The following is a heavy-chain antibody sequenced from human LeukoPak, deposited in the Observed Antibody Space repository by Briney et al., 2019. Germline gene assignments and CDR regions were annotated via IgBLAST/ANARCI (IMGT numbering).Heavy chain of an antibody. CDR1: GYNFPAYW. CDR2: IYPGDSDT. V-gene: IGHV5-51*01. D-gene: IGHD2-2*01. J-gene: IGHJ6*04. Sequence: GESLKISCKGSGYNFPAYWIAWVRHMPGKGLEWIGVIYPGDSDTRYSPSFQGQVTISADKSISTAYLQLSTLKASDTAMYYCAKSTASKGYFYYGMDVWGKGTTVIVSS. CDR3: AKSTASKGYFYYGMDV.